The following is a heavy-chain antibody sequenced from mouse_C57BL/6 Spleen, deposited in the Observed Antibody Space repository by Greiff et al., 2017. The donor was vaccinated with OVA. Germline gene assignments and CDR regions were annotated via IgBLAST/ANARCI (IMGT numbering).Heavy chain of an antibody. CDR3: ASLYYYGSSYETY. CDR2: IDPEDGET. V-gene: IGHV14-2*01. J-gene: IGHJ3*01. CDR1: GFNIKDYY. D-gene: IGHD1-1*01. Sequence: EVKLQQSGAELVKPGASVKLSCTASGFNIKDYYMHWVKQRSEQGLEWIGRIDPEDGETKYAPKFQGKATITADTSSNTAYLQLSRLTSEDTAVYYCASLYYYGSSYETYWGQGTLVTVSA.